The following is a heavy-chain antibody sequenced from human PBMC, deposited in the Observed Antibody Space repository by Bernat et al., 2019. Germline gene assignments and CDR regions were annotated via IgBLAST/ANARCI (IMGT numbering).Heavy chain of an antibody. CDR2: IYYSGST. Sequence: QLQLQESGPGLVKPSETLSLTCTVSGGSISSSSYYWGWIRQPPGKGLEWIGSIYYSGSTYYNPSRKSRVTISVDTSKNQFSLKLSSVTAADTAVYYCARSTIWAARQYYYYYYMDVWGKGTTVTVSS. J-gene: IGHJ6*03. V-gene: IGHV4-39*01. CDR1: GGSISSSSYY. D-gene: IGHD6-6*01. CDR3: ARSTIWAARQYYYYYYMDV.